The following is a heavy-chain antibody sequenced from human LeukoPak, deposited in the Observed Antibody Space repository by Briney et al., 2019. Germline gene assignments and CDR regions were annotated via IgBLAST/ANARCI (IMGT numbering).Heavy chain of an antibody. CDR3: AKGVGSSWYAFDY. CDR2: ISGGGGST. D-gene: IGHD6-13*01. J-gene: IGHJ4*02. CDR1: GFTFSSYA. V-gene: IGHV3-23*01. Sequence: GGSLRLSCAASGFTFSSYAMSWVRQAPGKGLEWVSAISGGGGSTYYADSVKGRFTISRDNSKNTLYLQMNSLRAEDTAVYYCAKGVGSSWYAFDYWGQGTLVTVSS.